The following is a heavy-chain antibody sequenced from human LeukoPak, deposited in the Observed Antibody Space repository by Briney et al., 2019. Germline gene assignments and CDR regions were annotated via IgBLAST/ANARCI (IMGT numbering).Heavy chain of an antibody. D-gene: IGHD2-15*01. CDR1: GDTFSSYA. CDR3: ARKYCSGGSCYDPVGDV. V-gene: IGHV1-69*04. J-gene: IGHJ6*02. Sequence: SVKVSCKASGDTFSSYAISWVRQAPGQGLEWMGRIIPILGIANYAQKFQGRVTITADKSTSTAYMELSSLRSEDTAVYYCARKYCSGGSCYDPVGDVWGQGTTVTVSS. CDR2: IIPILGIA.